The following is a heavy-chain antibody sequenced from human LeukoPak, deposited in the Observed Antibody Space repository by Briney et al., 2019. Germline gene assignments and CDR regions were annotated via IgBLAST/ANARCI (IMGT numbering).Heavy chain of an antibody. CDR1: GFTFSSYA. V-gene: IGHV3-30-3*02. D-gene: IGHD2-21*01. J-gene: IGHJ3*02. CDR2: ISYDGSNK. Sequence: GRSLRLSCAASGFTFSSYAMHWVRQAPGKGLEWVAVISYDGSNKYYADSVKGRFTISRDNSKNTLYLQMNSLRAEDTAVYYCAKDVAYCGGDCYDDAFDIWGQGTMVTVSS. CDR3: AKDVAYCGGDCYDDAFDI.